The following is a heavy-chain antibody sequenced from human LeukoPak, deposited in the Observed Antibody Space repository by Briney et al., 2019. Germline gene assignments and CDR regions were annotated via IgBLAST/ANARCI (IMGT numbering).Heavy chain of an antibody. CDR1: GFTFSSYG. D-gene: IGHD3-10*01. Sequence: GGSLRLSCAASGFTFSSYGMHWVRQAPGKGLEGVAVIWYDGSNKYYADSVKGRFTISRDNSKNTLYLQMNSLRAEDTAVYYCARDRGVAAETGYYYYYGMDVWGQGTTVTVSS. V-gene: IGHV3-33*01. CDR3: ARDRGVAAETGYYYYYGMDV. CDR2: IWYDGSNK. J-gene: IGHJ6*02.